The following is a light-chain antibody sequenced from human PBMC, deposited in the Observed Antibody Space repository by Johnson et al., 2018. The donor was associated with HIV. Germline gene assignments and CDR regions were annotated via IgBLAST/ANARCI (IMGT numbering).Light chain of an antibody. CDR2: DNN. J-gene: IGLJ1*01. CDR1: SSNIGNNF. Sequence: LTQPPSVSAAPGQKVTISCSGSSSNIGNNFVSWYQQLPGTAPKLLIYDNNKRPSGIPDRFSGSKSGTSATLGITGLQTGDEADYYCGRWDDSLSTYVFGTGTKFTVL. V-gene: IGLV1-51*01. CDR3: GRWDDSLSTYV.